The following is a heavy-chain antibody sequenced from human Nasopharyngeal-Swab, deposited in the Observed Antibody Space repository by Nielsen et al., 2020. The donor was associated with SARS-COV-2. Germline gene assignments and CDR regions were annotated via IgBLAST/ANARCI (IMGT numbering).Heavy chain of an antibody. J-gene: IGHJ6*03. CDR2: IKSKTDGGTT. CDR1: GFTFSNAW. D-gene: IGHD6-19*01. CDR3: TTDPQQWLVEYYSYMDV. V-gene: IGHV3-15*01. Sequence: GESLKISCAASGFTFSNAWMSWVRQAPGKGLEWVGRIKSKTDGGTTDYAAPVKGRFTISRDDSKNTLYLQMNSLKTEDTAVYYCTTDPQQWLVEYYSYMDVWGKGTTVTVSS.